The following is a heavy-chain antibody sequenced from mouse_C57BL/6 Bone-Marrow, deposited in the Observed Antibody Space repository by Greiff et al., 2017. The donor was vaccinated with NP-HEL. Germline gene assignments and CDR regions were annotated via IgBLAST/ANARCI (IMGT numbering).Heavy chain of an antibody. Sequence: VQLQQPGAELVKPGASVKMSCKASGYTFTSYWITWVKQRPGQGLEWIGDIYPGSGSTNYNEKFKSKATLTVDTSSSTAYMQLSSLTSEDSAVYYCARPTVVAKNYYAMDYWGQGTSVTVSS. D-gene: IGHD1-1*01. J-gene: IGHJ4*01. CDR2: IYPGSGST. CDR3: ARPTVVAKNYYAMDY. CDR1: GYTFTSYW. V-gene: IGHV1-55*01.